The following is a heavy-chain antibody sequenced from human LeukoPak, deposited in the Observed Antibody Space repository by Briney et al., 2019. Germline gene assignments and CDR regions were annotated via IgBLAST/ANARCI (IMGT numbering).Heavy chain of an antibody. CDR2: IYYSGST. V-gene: IGHV4-59*01. D-gene: IGHD3-3*01. CDR1: GGSISSYY. CDR3: ARGDYDFWSGQHLSAFDI. J-gene: IGHJ3*02. Sequence: KTSETLSLTCIVSGGSISSYYWSWIRQPPGKGLEWIGYIYYSGSTNYIPSLKSRVTISVDTSKNQFSLKLSSVTAADTAVYYCARGDYDFWSGQHLSAFDIWGQGTMVTVSS.